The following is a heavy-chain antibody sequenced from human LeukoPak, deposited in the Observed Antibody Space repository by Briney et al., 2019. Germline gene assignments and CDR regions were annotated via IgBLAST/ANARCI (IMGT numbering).Heavy chain of an antibody. V-gene: IGHV3-23*01. CDR2: VSGSGGNT. D-gene: IGHD6-19*01. J-gene: IGHJ4*02. CDR3: AKSLAVPGSPDY. CDR1: GFTFTNSA. Sequence: GGSLRLSCAASGFTFTNSAMTWVRQAPGKGLEWVSTVSGSGGNTYYADSVKGRSTISRDNSENTLYLQMNSLRAQDTAVYYCAKSLAVPGSPDYWGQGTLVTVSS.